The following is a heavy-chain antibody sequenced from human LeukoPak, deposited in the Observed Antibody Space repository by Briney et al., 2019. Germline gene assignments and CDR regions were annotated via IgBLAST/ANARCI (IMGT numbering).Heavy chain of an antibody. CDR3: ARRGQYCSSTSCYELDY. J-gene: IGHJ4*02. CDR1: GYSFTSYW. CDR2: IYPGDSDT. Sequence: GESLKISCKGSGYSFTSYWIGWVRQMPGKGLEWMGIIYPGDSDTRYSPSFQGQVTISADKSISTAYLQWSSLKASDTAMYYCARRGQYCSSTSCYELDYRGQGTLVTVSS. D-gene: IGHD2-2*01. V-gene: IGHV5-51*01.